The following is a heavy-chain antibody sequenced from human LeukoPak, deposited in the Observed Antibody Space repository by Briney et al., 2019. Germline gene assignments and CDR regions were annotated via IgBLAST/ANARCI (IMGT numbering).Heavy chain of an antibody. CDR2: ISYDGSNK. CDR3: AKEIVEAPYFDY. J-gene: IGHJ4*02. CDR1: GFTFSSYA. V-gene: IGHV3-30*04. D-gene: IGHD3-22*01. Sequence: GGSLRLSCAASGFTFSSYAMHWVRQAPGKGLEWVAVISYDGSNKYYADSVKGRFTISRDNSKNTLYLQMNSLRAEDTAVYYCAKEIVEAPYFDYWGQGTLVTVSS.